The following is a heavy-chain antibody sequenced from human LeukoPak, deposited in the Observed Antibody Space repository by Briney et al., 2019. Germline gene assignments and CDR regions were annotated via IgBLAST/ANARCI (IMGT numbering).Heavy chain of an antibody. J-gene: IGHJ6*02. CDR1: GYTFTDYY. Sequence: ASVKVSCKASGYTFTDYYMDWVRQAPGQGLEWMGIINPSGGSTSYAQKFQGRVTMTRDTSTSTVYMELSSLRSEDTAVYYCARTAQPAAIDYYYGMDVWGQGTTVTVSS. CDR2: INPSGGST. CDR3: ARTAQPAAIDYYYGMDV. D-gene: IGHD2-2*02. V-gene: IGHV1-46*01.